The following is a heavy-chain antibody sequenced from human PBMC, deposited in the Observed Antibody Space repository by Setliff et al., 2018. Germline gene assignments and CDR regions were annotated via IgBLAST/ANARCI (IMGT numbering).Heavy chain of an antibody. V-gene: IGHV4-39*02. CDR3: ARDPASSGYDTYYYYYYGMDV. CDR1: GGSISSSSYY. CDR2: IYYSGST. Sequence: SETLSLTCTVSGGSISSSSYYWGWIRQPPEKGLEWIGSIYYSGSTYYTPSLKSRVTISVDTSRNQFSLKLSSVTAADTAVYYCARDPASSGYDTYYYYYYGMDVWGQGTTVTVSS. J-gene: IGHJ6*02. D-gene: IGHD5-12*01.